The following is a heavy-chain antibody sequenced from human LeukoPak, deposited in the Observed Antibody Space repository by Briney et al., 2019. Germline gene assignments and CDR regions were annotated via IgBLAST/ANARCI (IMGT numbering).Heavy chain of an antibody. CDR2: ISSSSSYI. CDR1: GFTFSSYS. D-gene: IGHD5-24*01. V-gene: IGHV3-21*01. J-gene: IGHJ4*02. CDR3: AREGWLQFGAIDY. Sequence: GGSLRLSCAASGFTFSSYSMNWVRQAPGKGLEWVSSISSSSSYIYYADSVKGRFTTSRDNAKNSLYLQMNSLRAEDTAVYYCAREGWLQFGAIDYWGQGTLVTVSS.